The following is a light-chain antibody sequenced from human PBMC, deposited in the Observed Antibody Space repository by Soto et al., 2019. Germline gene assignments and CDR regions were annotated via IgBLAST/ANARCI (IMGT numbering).Light chain of an antibody. J-gene: IGKJ1*01. V-gene: IGKV1-39*01. Sequence: DIRMTQSQSSLSASVGDIFTIACRASQSIANPLNWYQQNPGKAPNALIYEASNLQSVVPSRFSVSGSWTDFTLTISGLQPNASATYYCQQTYCPTAKFGQGTKVEIK. CDR1: QSIANP. CDR2: EAS. CDR3: QQTYCPTAK.